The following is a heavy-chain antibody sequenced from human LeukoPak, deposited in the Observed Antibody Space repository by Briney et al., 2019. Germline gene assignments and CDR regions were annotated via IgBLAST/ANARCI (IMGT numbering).Heavy chain of an antibody. J-gene: IGHJ4*02. CDR3: AREAVAGSIDY. D-gene: IGHD6-19*01. CDR1: GFTVSSNY. V-gene: IGHV3-66*02. Sequence: GGSLRLSCAASGFTVSSNYMSWVRQAPGKGLEWVSVIYSGGSTYYADSVKGRFTISRDNSKNTLYLQMNSRRAEDTAVYYCAREAVAGSIDYWGQGTLVTVSS. CDR2: IYSGGST.